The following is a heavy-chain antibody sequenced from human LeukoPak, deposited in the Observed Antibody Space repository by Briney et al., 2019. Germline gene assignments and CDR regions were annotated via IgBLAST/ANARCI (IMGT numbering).Heavy chain of an antibody. CDR3: ARAELLWTVPVLESLDPNGYYFGY. Sequence: GGSLRLSCAASGFTFSSYSMNWVRQAPGKGLEWVSSISSSSSYIYYADSVKGRFTISRDNAKNSLYLQMNSLRAEDTAVYYCARAELLWTVPVLESLDPNGYYFGYWGQGTLVTVSS. CDR1: GFTFSSYS. V-gene: IGHV3-21*01. D-gene: IGHD1-7*01. J-gene: IGHJ4*02. CDR2: ISSSSSYI.